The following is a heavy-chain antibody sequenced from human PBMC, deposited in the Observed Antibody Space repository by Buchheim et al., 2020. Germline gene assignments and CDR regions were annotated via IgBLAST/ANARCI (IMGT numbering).Heavy chain of an antibody. V-gene: IGHV1-46*01. CDR3: ARDFPASFGVDQMDYYYYMDV. Sequence: QVQLVQSGAEVKKPGASVKVSCKASGYTFTSYYMHWVRQAPGQGLEWMGIINPSGCSTSSAQKFQGRVTMTRDTSTSTAYMELSSLKSEDTAVYYCARDFPASFGVDQMDYYYYMDVWGKGTT. D-gene: IGHD3-3*01. CDR2: INPSGCST. J-gene: IGHJ6*03. CDR1: GYTFTSYY.